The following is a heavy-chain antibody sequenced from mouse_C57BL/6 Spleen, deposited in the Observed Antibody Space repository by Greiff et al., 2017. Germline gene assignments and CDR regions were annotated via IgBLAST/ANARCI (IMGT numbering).Heavy chain of an antibody. CDR2: IDPSDSYT. Sequence: QVQLQQPGAELVKPGASVKLSCKASGYTFTSYWMQWVKQRPGQGLEWIGEIDPSDSYTNYNQKFKGKATLTVDTSSSTAYVQLSSLTSEDAAVYYCAREYRDYGRGGLFDYWGQGTTLTVSS. CDR1: GYTFTSYW. J-gene: IGHJ2*01. V-gene: IGHV1-50*01. CDR3: AREYRDYGRGGLFDY. D-gene: IGHD1-1*01.